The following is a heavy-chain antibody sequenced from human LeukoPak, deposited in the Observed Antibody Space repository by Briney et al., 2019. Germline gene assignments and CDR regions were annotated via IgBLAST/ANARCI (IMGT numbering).Heavy chain of an antibody. V-gene: IGHV3-13*01. CDR3: ARAGSSGYHFDY. CDR1: GFTFSSYD. D-gene: IGHD3-22*01. CDR2: IGTAGDT. Sequence: PGGSLRLSCAASGFTFSSYDMHWVRQATGKGLEWVSAIGTAGDTYYPGSVKGRFTISRENAKNSLYLQMNSLRAGDTAVYYCARAGSSGYHFDYWGRGTLVTVSS. J-gene: IGHJ4*02.